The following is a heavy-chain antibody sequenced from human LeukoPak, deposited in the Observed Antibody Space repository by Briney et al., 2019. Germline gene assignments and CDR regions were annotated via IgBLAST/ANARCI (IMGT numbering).Heavy chain of an antibody. Sequence: ASVKVSCKVSGNSLSELSIQWVRQAPGKGLECMGGFDPEEATMVYAQNFQGRVTMTEDTSTQTAYMQLSGLTSDDTAVYYCTTRSGDFWSGFVNWGQGTLATVSS. J-gene: IGHJ4*02. V-gene: IGHV1-24*01. CDR2: FDPEEATM. D-gene: IGHD3-3*01. CDR3: TTRSGDFWSGFVN. CDR1: GNSLSELS.